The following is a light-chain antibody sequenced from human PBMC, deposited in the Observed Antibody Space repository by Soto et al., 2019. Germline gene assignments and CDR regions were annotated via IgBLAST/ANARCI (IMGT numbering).Light chain of an antibody. CDR1: TGAVTSGHY. CDR2: DTS. V-gene: IGLV7-46*01. CDR3: FLSYSDVGKV. Sequence: QTVVTQEPSLTVSPGGTVTLTCGSSTGAVTSGHYPYWFRQKPGQAPRTLIYDTSTKHSWTPARFSGSLLGGKAALTLSGAQPEDEAEYYCFLSYSDVGKVFGGGTKLTVL. J-gene: IGLJ2*01.